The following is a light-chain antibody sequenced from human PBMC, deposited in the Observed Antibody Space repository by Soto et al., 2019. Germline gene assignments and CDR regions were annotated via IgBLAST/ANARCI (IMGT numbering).Light chain of an antibody. CDR1: ESISSW. J-gene: IGKJ4*01. V-gene: IGKV1-5*01. CDR2: DAS. Sequence: DIQMTQSPSTLSASVGDRVIITCRASESISSWLAWYQQKPGKAPKLLIYDASSLESGVPSRFSGSGSGTEFTLTISSLQPDDFATYHCQQYNSWSAVTLGGGTKVDSK. CDR3: QQYNSWSAVT.